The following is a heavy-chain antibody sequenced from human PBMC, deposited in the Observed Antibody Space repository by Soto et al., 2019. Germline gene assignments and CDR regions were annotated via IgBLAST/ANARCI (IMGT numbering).Heavy chain of an antibody. D-gene: IGHD2-2*01. J-gene: IGHJ4*02. V-gene: IGHV1-69*01. CDR1: GGTFSSYA. CDR3: ARGLLGYCTSTSCLVNGGFGF. Sequence: QVQLVQSGAEVKKPGSSVKVSCKASGGTFSSYAISWVRQAPGQGLEWMGGIIPIFGTANYAQKFQGRVTITADESTSTAYMELSSLRSEYTAVYYCARGLLGYCTSTSCLVNGGFGFWGQGTLVTVSS. CDR2: IIPIFGTA.